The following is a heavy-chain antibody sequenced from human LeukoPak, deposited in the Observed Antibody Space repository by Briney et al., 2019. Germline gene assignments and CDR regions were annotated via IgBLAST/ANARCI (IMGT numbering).Heavy chain of an antibody. V-gene: IGHV1-69*01. D-gene: IGHD3-22*01. CDR3: ARGGDYYDSSGYSFDY. CDR1: GGTFSSYA. J-gene: IGHJ4*02. Sequence: SVKVSCKASGGTFSSYAISWVRQAPGQGLVSMGGIIPIFGTANYAQKFQGRVTITADESTSTAYMELSSLRSEDTAVYYCARGGDYYDSSGYSFDYWGQGTLVTVSS. CDR2: IIPIFGTA.